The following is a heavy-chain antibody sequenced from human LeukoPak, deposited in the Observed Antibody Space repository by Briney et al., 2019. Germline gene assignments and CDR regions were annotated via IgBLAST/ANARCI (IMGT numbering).Heavy chain of an antibody. D-gene: IGHD6-19*01. Sequence: SESLSLTCTVSGDSISNYFWSWSRQPAGKGLEWIGRIYASGSTSYNPSLKSRVTMSVDTSKNHFSLNLSSVTAADTAVYYCAGQTSVAGLGYWGQGTLVTVSS. CDR3: AGQTSVAGLGY. CDR1: GDSISNYF. CDR2: IYASGST. J-gene: IGHJ4*02. V-gene: IGHV4-4*07.